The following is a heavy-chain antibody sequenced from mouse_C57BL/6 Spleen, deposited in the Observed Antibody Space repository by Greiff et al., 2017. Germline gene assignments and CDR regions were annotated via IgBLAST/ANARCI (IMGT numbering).Heavy chain of an antibody. CDR2: IYPGDGDT. J-gene: IGHJ2*01. Sequence: VQLQESGPELVKPGASVKISCKASGYAFSSSWMNWVKQRPGKGLEWIGRIYPGDGDTNYNGKFKGTATLTADKSSSTAYMQLSSLTSEDSAVYFCARESSGYDYLEYWGQGTTLTGSS. D-gene: IGHD3-2*02. CDR1: GYAFSSSW. V-gene: IGHV1-82*01. CDR3: ARESSGYDYLEY.